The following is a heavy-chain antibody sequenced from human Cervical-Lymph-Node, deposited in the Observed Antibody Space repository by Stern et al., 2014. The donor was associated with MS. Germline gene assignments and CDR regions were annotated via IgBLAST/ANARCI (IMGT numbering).Heavy chain of an antibody. D-gene: IGHD4-23*01. CDR1: GFTFSSSG. J-gene: IGHJ1*01. CDR2: IWYDGSKR. V-gene: IGHV3-33*01. CDR3: AREGGNTAEYFQH. Sequence: QVQLVQSGGGVVQPGRSLRLSCAASGFTFSSSGMHWVRQAPGKGLEWLAIIWYDGSKRSYADSVKGRFTISRDNSKNTLYLQMNSLRAEDTAVYYCAREGGNTAEYFQHWGQGTLVTVSS.